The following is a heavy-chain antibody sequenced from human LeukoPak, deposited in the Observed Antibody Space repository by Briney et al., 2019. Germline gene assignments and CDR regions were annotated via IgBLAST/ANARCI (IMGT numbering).Heavy chain of an antibody. CDR2: IYHSGST. CDR3: ARHAAGLNWYFDL. CDR1: GGSISSYY. D-gene: IGHD6-13*01. V-gene: IGHV4-59*01. Sequence: SETLSLTXTVSGGSISSYYWSWIRQPPGKGVEWIGYIYHSGSTNYNPSLKSRVTISVDTSKNQFSLKLSSVTAADTAVYYCARHAAGLNWYFDLWGRGTLVTVSS. J-gene: IGHJ2*01.